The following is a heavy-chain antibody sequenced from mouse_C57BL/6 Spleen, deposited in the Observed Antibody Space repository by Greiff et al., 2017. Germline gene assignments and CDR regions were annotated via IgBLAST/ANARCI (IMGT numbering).Heavy chain of an antibody. D-gene: IGHD1-1*01. CDR1: GFNIKDDY. Sequence: VQLQQSGAELVRPGASVKLSCTASGFNIKDDYMHWVKQRPEQGLEWIGWIDPENGDTEYASKFQGKATITADTSSNTAYLQLSSLTSEDTAVYYCTSPYYGSSYGCFDVWGTGTTVTVSS. CDR2: IDPENGDT. J-gene: IGHJ1*03. CDR3: TSPYYGSSYGCFDV. V-gene: IGHV14-4*01.